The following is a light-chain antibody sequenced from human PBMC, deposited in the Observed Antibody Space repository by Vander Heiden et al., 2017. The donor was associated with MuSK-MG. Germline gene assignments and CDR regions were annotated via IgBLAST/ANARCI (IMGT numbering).Light chain of an antibody. CDR2: AAS. J-gene: IGKJ5*01. Sequence: DIQMTQSPSSLSASVGDRVTITCRASQSISSYLNWYQQKPGKAPKLLIYAASSLQSGVPSRFGGSGSGTDFTLTISSLQPEDFATYYCQQSYRTFTFGQGTRLEIK. CDR3: QQSYRTFT. CDR1: QSISSY. V-gene: IGKV1-39*01.